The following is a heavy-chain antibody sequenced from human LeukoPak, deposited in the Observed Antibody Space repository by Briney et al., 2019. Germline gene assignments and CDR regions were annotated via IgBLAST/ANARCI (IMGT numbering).Heavy chain of an antibody. D-gene: IGHD3-16*01. V-gene: IGHV4-59*01. Sequence: PSETLSLTCTVSGGSISSYYWSWIRQPPGKGLEWIGYIYYSGSTNYNPSLKSRVTISVDTSKNQFSLKLSSVTAADTAVYYCARYYDGAGQDDCFDYWGQGTLVTVSS. J-gene: IGHJ4*02. CDR3: ARYYDGAGQDDCFDY. CDR1: GGSISSYY. CDR2: IYYSGST.